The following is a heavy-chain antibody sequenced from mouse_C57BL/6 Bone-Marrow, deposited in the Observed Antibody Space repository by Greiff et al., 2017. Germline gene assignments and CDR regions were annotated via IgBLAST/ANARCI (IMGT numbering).Heavy chain of an antibody. CDR3: ARSIYYYGSSCFFDY. CDR2: IDPSDSET. CDR1: GYTFTSYW. J-gene: IGHJ2*01. V-gene: IGHV1-52*01. Sequence: QVQLQQPGAELVRPGSSVKLSCKASGYTFTSYWMHWVKQRPIQGLEWIGNIDPSDSETHYNQKFKDKATLTVDKSSSTAYMPLSSLTSEDSAVYYCARSIYYYGSSCFFDYWGQGTTLTVSS. D-gene: IGHD1-1*01.